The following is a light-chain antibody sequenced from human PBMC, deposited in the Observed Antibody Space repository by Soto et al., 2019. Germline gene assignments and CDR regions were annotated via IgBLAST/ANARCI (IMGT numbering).Light chain of an antibody. CDR1: QSVIGSQ. CDR3: QQYGSSPLT. V-gene: IGKV3-20*01. CDR2: AAS. J-gene: IGKJ4*01. Sequence: EIVLTQSPVTLSLSPGERATLSCRASQSVIGSQLAWYQQKPGQAPSVLIHAASRRATGIPDRFSGSGSGTEFTLTISRLEPEDFAVYYCQQYGSSPLTFGGGTKVEIK.